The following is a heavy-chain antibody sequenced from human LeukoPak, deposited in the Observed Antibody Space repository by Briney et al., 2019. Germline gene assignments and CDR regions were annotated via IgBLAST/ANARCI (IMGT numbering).Heavy chain of an antibody. J-gene: IGHJ4*02. V-gene: IGHV1-8*01. CDR1: GYTFTSYD. Sequence: ASVRVSCKASGYTFTSYDINWVRQAAGQGLEWMGWMNPNSGNTGYAQKFQGRVTMTRNTSISTAYMELSSLRSEDTAVYYCASRHLVYAIFDIWGQGTMVTVSS. CDR3: ASRHLVYAIFDI. D-gene: IGHD2-8*01. CDR2: MNPNSGNT.